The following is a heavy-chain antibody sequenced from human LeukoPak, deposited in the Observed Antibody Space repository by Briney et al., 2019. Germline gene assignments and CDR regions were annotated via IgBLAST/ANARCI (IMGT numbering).Heavy chain of an antibody. CDR2: ISGSGDST. CDR1: LFTPTTYA. J-gene: IGHJ4*02. V-gene: IGHV3-23*01. Sequence: GGCLRLSCAPSLFTPTTYAMSWVRQAPGKRLEWVSAISGSGDSTYYADSVKGRFTISRDNSKNTLYLQMNSLRAEDTAVYCWAKDSIIAVAGYWGQGTLVTVSS. CDR3: AKDSIIAVAGY. D-gene: IGHD6-19*01.